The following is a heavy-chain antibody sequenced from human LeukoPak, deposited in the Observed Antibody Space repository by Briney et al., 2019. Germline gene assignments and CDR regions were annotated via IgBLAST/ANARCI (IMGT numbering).Heavy chain of an antibody. V-gene: IGHV1-18*04. CDR2: ISAYNGNT. J-gene: IGHJ5*02. CDR3: ARSIVATTYNWFDP. D-gene: IGHD5-12*01. CDR1: GYTFTGYY. Sequence: ASVKVSCKASGYTFTGYYMHWMRQAPGQGLEWMGWISAYNGNTNYAQKLQGRVTMTTDTSTSTAYMELRSLRSDDTAVYYCARSIVATTYNWFDPWGQGTLVTVSS.